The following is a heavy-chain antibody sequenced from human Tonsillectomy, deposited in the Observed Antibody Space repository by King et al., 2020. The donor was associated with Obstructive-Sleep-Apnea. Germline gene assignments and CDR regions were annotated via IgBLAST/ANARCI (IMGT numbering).Heavy chain of an antibody. CDR3: ARGASGSTIDY. Sequence: VQLVESGGGVVQPGRSLRLSCAASGFTFSSYGMHWVRQAPGKGLEWVAIISYDGRNKYYADSVKGRFTISRDNSKNTLSGQMNSLRAEDTAVYYCARGASGSTIDYWGQGTLVTVSS. D-gene: IGHD1-26*01. J-gene: IGHJ4*02. CDR2: ISYDGRNK. CDR1: GFTFSSYG. V-gene: IGHV3-30*03.